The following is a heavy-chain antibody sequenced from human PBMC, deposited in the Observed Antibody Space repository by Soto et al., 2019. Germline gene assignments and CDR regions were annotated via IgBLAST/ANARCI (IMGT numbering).Heavy chain of an antibody. CDR1: AATFSSYT. CDR2: IIPILGIA. J-gene: IGHJ5*02. CDR3: ARVSVEWSNSWLDP. D-gene: IGHD3-3*01. V-gene: IGHV1-69*02. Sequence: ASVKVSCNASAATFSSYTISWVRQAPGQGLEWMGRIIPILGIANYAQKFQGRVTITADKSTSTAYMELSSLRSEDTAVYYCARVSVEWSNSWLDPWGQGTLVTVSS.